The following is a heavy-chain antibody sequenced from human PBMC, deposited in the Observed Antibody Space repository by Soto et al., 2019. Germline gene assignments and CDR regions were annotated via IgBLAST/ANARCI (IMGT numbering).Heavy chain of an antibody. J-gene: IGHJ5*02. Sequence: SETLSLTCTVSGGSISSSCYYWGWIRQPPGKGLEWIGSIYYSVSTYYNPSLKSRVTISVDTSKNQFSLKLSSVTAADTAVYYFVISVDGTGNWFDRWGQAILVTVS. CDR2: IYYSVST. V-gene: IGHV4-39*01. CDR3: VISVDGTGNWFDR. CDR1: GGSISSSCYY. D-gene: IGHD3-10*01.